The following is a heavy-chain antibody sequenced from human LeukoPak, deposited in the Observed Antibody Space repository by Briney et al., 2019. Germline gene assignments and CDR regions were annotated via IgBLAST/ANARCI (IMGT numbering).Heavy chain of an antibody. CDR1: GFTFSSYS. J-gene: IGHJ4*02. Sequence: GGSLRLSCAASGFTFSSYSMNWVRQAPGKGLEGVSSISSSSSYIYYADSVKGRFTISRDNAKNSLYLQMNSLRAEDTAVYYCARVRSAVVVPAATDYWGQGTLVTVSS. CDR2: ISSSSSYI. V-gene: IGHV3-21*01. D-gene: IGHD2-2*01. CDR3: ARVRSAVVVPAATDY.